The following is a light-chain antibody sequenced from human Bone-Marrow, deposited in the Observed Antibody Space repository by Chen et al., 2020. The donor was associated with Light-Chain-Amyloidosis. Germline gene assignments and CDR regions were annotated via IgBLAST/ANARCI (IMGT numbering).Light chain of an antibody. CDR1: DLPTKY. J-gene: IGLJ2*01. Sequence: SYELTQPPSVSVSPGQTARITCAGDDLPTKYAYWYQQEPGQAPVLVIHRDTERPSGISERFSVSSSGTTATLTISGVQAEDEADYHCQSADSSGTYEVIFGGGTKLTVL. CDR3: QSADSSGTYEVI. V-gene: IGLV3-25*03. CDR2: RDT.